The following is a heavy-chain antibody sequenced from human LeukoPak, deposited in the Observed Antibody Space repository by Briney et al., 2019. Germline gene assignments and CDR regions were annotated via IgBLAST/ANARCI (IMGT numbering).Heavy chain of an antibody. D-gene: IGHD3-22*01. Sequence: PGGSLRLSCAASGFTFSSYGMHWVRQAPGKGLEWVAVISYDGSNKYYADSVKGRFTISRDNSKNTLYLQMNSLRAEDTAVYYCATGRGSGYYYAAFDIWGQGTVVTVSS. CDR3: ATGRGSGYYYAAFDI. CDR2: ISYDGSNK. CDR1: GFTFSSYG. V-gene: IGHV3-30*03. J-gene: IGHJ3*02.